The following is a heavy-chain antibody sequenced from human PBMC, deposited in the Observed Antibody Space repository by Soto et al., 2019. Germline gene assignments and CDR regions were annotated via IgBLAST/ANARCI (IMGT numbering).Heavy chain of an antibody. Sequence: SVTVSCTASGGTFSSYAISWVRQAPGQGLEWMGGIIPIFGTANYAQKFQGRVTITADESTSTAYMELSSLRSEDTAVYYCARETDYDFWSGRPGWFDYWGQGTLVTVSS. D-gene: IGHD3-3*01. CDR2: IIPIFGTA. J-gene: IGHJ4*02. CDR3: ARETDYDFWSGRPGWFDY. CDR1: GGTFSSYA. V-gene: IGHV1-69*13.